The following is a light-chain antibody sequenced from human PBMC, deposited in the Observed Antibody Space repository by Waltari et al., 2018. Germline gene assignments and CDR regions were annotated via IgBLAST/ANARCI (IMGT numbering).Light chain of an antibody. CDR3: CSYAGSYTWV. CDR1: TTDLGRYNY. Sequence: ALTQPRSVSGSPGKSVTIPCTGTTTDLGRYNYVSWYQQHPGQAPKRIILDVTKRPSGVPDRLSGSKSGNTASLTISGLRAEDEAEYYCCSYAGSYTWVFGGGTKLTVV. J-gene: IGLJ3*02. CDR2: DVT. V-gene: IGLV2-11*01.